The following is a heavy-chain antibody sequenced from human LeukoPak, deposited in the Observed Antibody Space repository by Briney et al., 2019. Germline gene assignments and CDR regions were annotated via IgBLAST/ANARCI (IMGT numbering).Heavy chain of an antibody. V-gene: IGHV1-18*01. Sequence: DSVKVSCKASGGTFSSYAISWVRQAPGQGLEWMGWISAYNGNTNYAQKLQGRVTMTTDTSTSTAYMELRSLRSDDTAVYYCARDSQADSTFGVVIISWFDPWGQGTLVTVSS. CDR2: ISAYNGNT. D-gene: IGHD3-3*01. CDR3: ARDSQADSTFGVVIISWFDP. J-gene: IGHJ5*02. CDR1: GGTFSSYA.